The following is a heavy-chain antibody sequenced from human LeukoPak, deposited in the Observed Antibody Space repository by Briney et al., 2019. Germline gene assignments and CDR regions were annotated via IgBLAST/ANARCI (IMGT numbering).Heavy chain of an antibody. D-gene: IGHD6-19*01. CDR3: AKDFATGYSSGWYVY. CDR1: GFTVSSSY. J-gene: IGHJ4*02. Sequence: GGSLRLSCAASGFTVSSSYMSWVRQAPGKGLEWVSIISSAGTTYYADSVKGRFTISRDNSKNTLYLQMNSLRAEDTAVYYCAKDFATGYSSGWYVYWGQGTLVTVSS. V-gene: IGHV3-53*01. CDR2: ISSAGTT.